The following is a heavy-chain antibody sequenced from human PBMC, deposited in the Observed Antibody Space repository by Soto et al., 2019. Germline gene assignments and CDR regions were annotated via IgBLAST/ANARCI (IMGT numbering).Heavy chain of an antibody. CDR2: IRSKANSYST. CDR1: GFTFSVSA. Sequence: RGSLRVCCAASGFTFSVSAMPWVRQASGKGLEWVGRIRSKANSYSTAYAASVKGRFTSSRDESKNTAYLQMNSLKTEDTAVYYCTSPMIVVVSDAFDIWGQGTMVTVSS. D-gene: IGHD3-22*01. CDR3: TSPMIVVVSDAFDI. V-gene: IGHV3-73*01. J-gene: IGHJ3*02.